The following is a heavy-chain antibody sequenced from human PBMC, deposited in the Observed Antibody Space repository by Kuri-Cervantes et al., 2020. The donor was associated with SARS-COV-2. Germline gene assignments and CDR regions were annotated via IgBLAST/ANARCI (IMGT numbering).Heavy chain of an antibody. CDR3: ASRSASLTELYYFDY. CDR1: GGSISSYY. CDR2: IYHSGST. D-gene: IGHD1-20*01. Sequence: GSLRLSCTVSGGSISSYYWGWIRQPPGKGLEWIGSIYHSGSTYYNPSLKSRVTISVDTSKNQFSLKLSSVTAADTAVYYCASRSASLTELYYFDYWGQGTLVTVSS. J-gene: IGHJ4*02. V-gene: IGHV4-38-2*02.